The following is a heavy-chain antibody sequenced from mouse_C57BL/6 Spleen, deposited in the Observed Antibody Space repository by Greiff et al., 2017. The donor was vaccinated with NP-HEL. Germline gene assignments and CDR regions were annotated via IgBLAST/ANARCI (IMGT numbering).Heavy chain of an antibody. CDR2: IYPRSGNT. D-gene: IGHD1-1*01. J-gene: IGHJ3*01. V-gene: IGHV1-81*01. CDR3: ARDSTTVVAPPFAY. Sequence: QVQLKQSGAELARPGASVKLSCKASGYTFTSYGISWVKQRTGQGLEWIGEIYPRSGNTYYNEKFKGKATLTADKSSSTAYMELRSLTSEDSAVYFCARDSTTVVAPPFAYWGQGTLVTVSA. CDR1: GYTFTSYG.